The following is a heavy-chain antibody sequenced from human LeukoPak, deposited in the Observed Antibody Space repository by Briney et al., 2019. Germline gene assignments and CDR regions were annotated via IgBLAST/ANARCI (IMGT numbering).Heavy chain of an antibody. CDR1: GFTFTSHV. V-gene: IGHV3-64D*06. D-gene: IGHD1-1*01. Sequence: GGSLRLSCSASGFTFTSHVMHWVRQAPGKGLQYVSGISMNVQTTYYAGSVKGRFTISRDSSKNAVYLQMNSLTAEDTAVYYCVREGLERRTNFDYWGQGTLVSVSS. CDR3: VREGLERRTNFDY. CDR2: ISMNVQTT. J-gene: IGHJ4*02.